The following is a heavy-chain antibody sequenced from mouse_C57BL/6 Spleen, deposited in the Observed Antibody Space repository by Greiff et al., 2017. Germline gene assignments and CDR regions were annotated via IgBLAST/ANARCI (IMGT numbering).Heavy chain of an antibody. D-gene: IGHD1-1*01. Sequence: VQLQQSGPELVKPGASVKISCKASGYSFTDYNMNWVKQSNGKSLEWIGVINPNYGTTSYNQKFKGKATLTVDQSSSTAYMPLNSLTSEDSAVYYCAREGYYGSSGAWFAYWGQGTLVTVSA. CDR1: GYSFTDYN. CDR3: AREGYYGSSGAWFAY. CDR2: INPNYGTT. V-gene: IGHV1-39*01. J-gene: IGHJ3*01.